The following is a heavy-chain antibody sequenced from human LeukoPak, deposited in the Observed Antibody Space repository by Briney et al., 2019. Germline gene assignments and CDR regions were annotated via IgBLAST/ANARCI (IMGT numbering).Heavy chain of an antibody. J-gene: IGHJ4*02. D-gene: IGHD4/OR15-4a*01. Sequence: PSETLSLTCTVSGGSISSDYWSWIRQPAGKGLEWMGRIFTSGSTSYNPSLKSRVTMSLDTSKNQFSLKLSSVTAADTAVYFCSRGGANYLWGQGTLVTVSS. CDR1: GGSISSDY. V-gene: IGHV4-4*07. CDR2: IFTSGST. CDR3: SRGGANYL.